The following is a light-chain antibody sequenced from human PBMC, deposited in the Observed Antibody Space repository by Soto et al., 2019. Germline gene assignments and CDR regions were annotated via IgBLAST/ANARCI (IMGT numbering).Light chain of an antibody. CDR3: QSYDSSFVL. J-gene: IGLJ2*01. V-gene: IGLV2-14*01. CDR1: SSDVGGYNY. Sequence: QSVLTQPASVSGSPGQSITISCTGTSSDVGGYNYVSWYQQHPGKAPKLMIYEVSNRPSGVSNRFSGSKSGNTASLTISGLQAEDEADYYCQSYDSSFVLFGGGTKLTVL. CDR2: EVS.